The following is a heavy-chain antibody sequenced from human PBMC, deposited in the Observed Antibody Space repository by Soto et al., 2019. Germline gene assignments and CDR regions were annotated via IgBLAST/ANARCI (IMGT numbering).Heavy chain of an antibody. CDR3: ARARDDILTGYYFDY. CDR1: GGTFSSYA. J-gene: IGHJ4*02. V-gene: IGHV1-69*12. D-gene: IGHD3-9*01. CDR2: IIPIFGTA. Sequence: QVQLVQSGAEVKKPGSSVKVSCKASGGTFSSYAISWVRQAPGQGLEWVGGIIPIFGTANYAQKFQGRVTTTADESTSTAYMELSSLRSEDTAVYYCARARDDILTGYYFDYWGQGTLVTVSS.